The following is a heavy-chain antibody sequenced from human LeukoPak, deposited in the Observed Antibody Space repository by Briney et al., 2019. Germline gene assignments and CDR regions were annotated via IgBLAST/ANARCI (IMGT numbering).Heavy chain of an antibody. CDR2: IKQGGSEK. D-gene: IGHD1-26*01. V-gene: IGHV3-7*01. CDR3: ARDGTGGSYGY. J-gene: IGHJ4*02. CDR1: GFTFSSYW. Sequence: GGSLRLSCAASGFTFSSYWMSWVRQAPGKGLEWVANIKQGGSEKYYVDSVKGRFTISRDNAKNSLYLQMNSLRAEDTAVYYCARDGTGGSYGYWGQGTLVTVSS.